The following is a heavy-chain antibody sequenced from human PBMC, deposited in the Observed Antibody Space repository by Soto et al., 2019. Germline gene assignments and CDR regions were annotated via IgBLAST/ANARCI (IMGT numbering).Heavy chain of an antibody. Sequence: HPGGSLRLSCAASGFTVSSNYMSWVRQAPGKXLEWVSVIYSGGSTYYADSVKGRFTISRDNSKNTLYLQMNSLRAEDTAVYYCARDQSETGYCSGGSCYIGGFDYWGQGTLVTVYS. CDR3: ARDQSETGYCSGGSCYIGGFDY. CDR1: GFTVSSNY. CDR2: IYSGGST. J-gene: IGHJ4*02. V-gene: IGHV3-53*01. D-gene: IGHD2-15*01.